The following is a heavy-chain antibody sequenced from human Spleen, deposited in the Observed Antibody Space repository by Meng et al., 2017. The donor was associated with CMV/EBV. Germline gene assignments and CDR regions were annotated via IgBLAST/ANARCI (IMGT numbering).Heavy chain of an antibody. J-gene: IGHJ6*02. CDR1: GYTFTSYG. D-gene: IGHD3-3*01. CDR2: ISAYNGNT. CDR3: ARSEGRLIDFWSVHYGMDV. Sequence: ALVKVSCKASGYTFTSYGISWVRQATGQGLEWMGWISAYNGNTNYAQKLQGRVTMTTDTSTSTAYMELRSLRSDDTAVYYCARSEGRLIDFWSVHYGMDVWGQGTTVTVSS. V-gene: IGHV1-18*01.